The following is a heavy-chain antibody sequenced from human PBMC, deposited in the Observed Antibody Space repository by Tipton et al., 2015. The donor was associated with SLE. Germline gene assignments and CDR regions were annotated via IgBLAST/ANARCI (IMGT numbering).Heavy chain of an antibody. CDR2: IYYSGST. CDR3: ARRLGSSGFDY. J-gene: IGHJ4*02. V-gene: IGHV4-59*08. D-gene: IGHD3-22*01. Sequence: TLSLTCTVSGGPISSYYWSWIRQPPGKGLEWIGYIYYSGSTNYNPSLKSRVTISVDTSKNQFSLKLSSVTAADTAVYYCARRLGSSGFDYWGQGTLVTVSS. CDR1: GGPISSYY.